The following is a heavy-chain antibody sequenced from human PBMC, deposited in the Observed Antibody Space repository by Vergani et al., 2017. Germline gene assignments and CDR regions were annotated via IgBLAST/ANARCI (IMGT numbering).Heavy chain of an antibody. CDR3: AKDIYGDGYNPHCDY. CDR2: ISWNSGSI. CDR1: GFTFDDYA. V-gene: IGHV3-9*01. Sequence: EVQLVESGGGLVQPGRSLRLSCAASGFTFDDYAMHWVRQAPGKGLEWVSGISWNSGSIGYADSVKGRFPISRDNAKNSLYLQMNSLRAEDTALYYCAKDIYGDGYNPHCDYWGQGTLVTVSS. D-gene: IGHD5-24*01. J-gene: IGHJ4*02.